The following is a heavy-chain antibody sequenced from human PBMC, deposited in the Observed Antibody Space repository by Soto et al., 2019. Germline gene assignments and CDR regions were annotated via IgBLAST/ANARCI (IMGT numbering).Heavy chain of an antibody. V-gene: IGHV4-30-4*01. CDR1: GGSIISGDYY. Sequence: SETLSLTCTFSGGSIISGDYYWSWIRQPPGKGLEWIGYIYYSGSTYYNPSLKSRVTISVDTSKNQFSLKLSSVTAADTAVYYCARDGSGSYYRYGMDVWGQGTTVTVSS. J-gene: IGHJ6*02. D-gene: IGHD3-10*01. CDR3: ARDGSGSYYRYGMDV. CDR2: IYYSGST.